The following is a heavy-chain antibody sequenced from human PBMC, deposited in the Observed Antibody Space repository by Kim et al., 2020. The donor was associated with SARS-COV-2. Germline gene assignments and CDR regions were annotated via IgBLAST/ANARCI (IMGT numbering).Heavy chain of an antibody. J-gene: IGHJ4*02. Sequence: SETLSLTCTVSGGSISSGGYYWSWIRQHPGKCLEWIGYIYYSGGTYYNPSLKSRVTISVNTSKNQFFLKLSSVTAAGTAVYYCARVYYSSSWYVDYWGQGILVTVSS. V-gene: IGHV4-31*03. CDR3: ARVYYSSSWYVDY. CDR1: GGSISSGGYY. D-gene: IGHD6-13*01. CDR2: IYYSGGT.